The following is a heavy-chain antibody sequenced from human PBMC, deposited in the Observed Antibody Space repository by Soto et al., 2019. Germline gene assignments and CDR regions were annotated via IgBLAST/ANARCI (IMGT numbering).Heavy chain of an antibody. CDR2: VYYSGSS. Sequence: SETLSLTCTVSGDSISGGASFWSWIRQPPGKGLEWIANVYYSGSSYYSPSLKSRLTISVDTTKNQFSLQLESMTAADTAVYYCAKLSCTSSTCYFPGWFDPWGQGTLVTAPQ. V-gene: IGHV4-31*03. CDR1: GDSISGGASF. CDR3: AKLSCTSSTCYFPGWFDP. J-gene: IGHJ5*02. D-gene: IGHD2-2*01.